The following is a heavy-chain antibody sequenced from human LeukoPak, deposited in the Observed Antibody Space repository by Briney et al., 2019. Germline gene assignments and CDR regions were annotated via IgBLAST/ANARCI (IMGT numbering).Heavy chain of an antibody. CDR1: GYTFTSYG. J-gene: IGHJ5*02. CDR3: ARDRLYYDSLNWFDP. D-gene: IGHD3-3*01. Sequence: GASVKVSCKASGYTFTSYGISWVRQAPGQGLEWTGWISAYNGNTNYAQKLQGRVTMTTDTSTSTAYMELRSLRSDDTAVYYCARDRLYYDSLNWFDPWGQGTLVTVSS. CDR2: ISAYNGNT. V-gene: IGHV1-18*01.